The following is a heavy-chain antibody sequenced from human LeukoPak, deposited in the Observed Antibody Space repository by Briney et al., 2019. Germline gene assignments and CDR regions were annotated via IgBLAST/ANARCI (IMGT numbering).Heavy chain of an antibody. CDR2: ISSIGST. Sequence: SGPGLVKPSETLSLTCTVSGGSISCHYWSWIRQPPGKGLEWIGYISSIGSTNYNPSLKSRVTISVDTSKNQFSLKLTSVTAADTAVYFCARDPTTVTKGLDIWGQGTMVTVSS. CDR1: GGSISCHY. D-gene: IGHD4-17*01. V-gene: IGHV4-59*11. J-gene: IGHJ3*02. CDR3: ARDPTTVTKGLDI.